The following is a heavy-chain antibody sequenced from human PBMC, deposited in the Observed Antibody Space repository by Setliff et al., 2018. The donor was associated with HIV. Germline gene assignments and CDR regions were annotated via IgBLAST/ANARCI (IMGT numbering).Heavy chain of an antibody. J-gene: IGHJ3*01. CDR3: ARRAGTLDNDYVDL. CDR1: VYSFTNNW. V-gene: IGHV5-51*01. Sequence: GESLKISCKGSVYSFTNNWIAWVRQMPGKGLEWMGVIYPSDSDTRYSPSFQGQVTLSVDKSINTAYLQWSSLRPSDSAIYYCARRAGTLDNDYVDLWGQGTKVTVSS. CDR2: IYPSDSDT. D-gene: IGHD3-16*01.